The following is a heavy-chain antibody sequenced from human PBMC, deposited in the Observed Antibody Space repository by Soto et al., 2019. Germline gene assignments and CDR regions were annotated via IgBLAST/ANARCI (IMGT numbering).Heavy chain of an antibody. CDR3: ARDRFVCSSTSCNYWYFDL. V-gene: IGHV3-20*01. D-gene: IGHD2-2*01. J-gene: IGHJ2*01. CDR1: GYSFDDYG. Sequence: EVELVESGGGVVRPGGSLRLSCAATGYSFDDYGMSWVRQAPGKGLEWVSGINWNGGSTGYADSVKGRFTISRDNAKNSLYLQMNSLRAEDTALYHCARDRFVCSSTSCNYWYFDLWGRGTLVTVSS. CDR2: INWNGGST.